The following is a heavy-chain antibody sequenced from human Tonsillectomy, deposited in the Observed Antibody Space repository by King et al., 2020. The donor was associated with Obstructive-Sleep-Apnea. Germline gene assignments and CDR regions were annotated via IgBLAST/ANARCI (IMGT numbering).Heavy chain of an antibody. CDR1: GYTFIDYY. CDR2: INSKSGDT. J-gene: IGHJ6*02. D-gene: IGHD3-10*01. Sequence: QLVQSGAEVKKPGASVKVSCKASGYTFIDYYMHWVRQAPGQGLEWMGWINSKSGDTNYPQKFQGRVTMTRDTSSSTAYMELSRLRADDTAVYYCAREWFGELKLPYGMDVWGQGTTVTVSS. V-gene: IGHV1-2*02. CDR3: AREWFGELKLPYGMDV.